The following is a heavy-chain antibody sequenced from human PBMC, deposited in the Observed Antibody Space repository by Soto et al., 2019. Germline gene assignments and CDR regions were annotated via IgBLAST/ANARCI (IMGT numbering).Heavy chain of an antibody. J-gene: IGHJ4*02. CDR1: GFTFRTYG. D-gene: IGHD6-19*01. Sequence: PGGSLRLSCAASGFTFRTYGMHRVRQAPGEGLEWVADISSDATKKHYADSVKGRFTISRDNSKNTLYLQMISLRTEDTAVYYCAKEAPGGWHFFDTWGQGTLVTVSS. CDR3: AKEAPGGWHFFDT. CDR2: ISSDATKK. V-gene: IGHV3-30*18.